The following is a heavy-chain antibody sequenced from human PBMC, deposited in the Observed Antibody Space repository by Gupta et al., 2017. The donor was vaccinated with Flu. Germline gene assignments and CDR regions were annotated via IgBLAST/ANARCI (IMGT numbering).Heavy chain of an antibody. V-gene: IGHV4-34*01. CDR2: INHSGST. CDR3: AGRVMKLLWFGELLWFDP. Sequence: QVQLQQWGAGLLKPSETLSLTCAVYGGSFSGYYWSWIRQPPGKGLEWIGEINHSGSTNYNPSLKSRVTISVDTSKNQFSLKLSSVTAADTAVYYCAGRVMKLLWFGELLWFDPWGQGTLVTVSP. J-gene: IGHJ5*02. D-gene: IGHD3-10*01. CDR1: GGSFSGYY.